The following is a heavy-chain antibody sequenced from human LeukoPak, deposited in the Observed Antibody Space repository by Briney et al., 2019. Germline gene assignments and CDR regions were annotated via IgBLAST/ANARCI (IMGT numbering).Heavy chain of an antibody. V-gene: IGHV3-23*01. D-gene: IGHD1-1*01. Sequence: GGSLRLSCAASGFTFSSYAMSWVRQAPGEGLEWVSVIGGSSDSTYYADSVKGRFTISRDNSKNTLYLQMDSLRAEDTAVYYCAKDLWKVTGGFDVWGQGAMVTVSS. CDR1: GFTFSSYA. CDR3: AKDLWKVTGGFDV. CDR2: IGGSSDST. J-gene: IGHJ3*01.